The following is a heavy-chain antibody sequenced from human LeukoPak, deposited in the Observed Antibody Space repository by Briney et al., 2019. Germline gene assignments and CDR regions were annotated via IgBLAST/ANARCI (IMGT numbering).Heavy chain of an antibody. V-gene: IGHV3-30*04. CDR3: AREEVAWYYYDSSGYPAI. J-gene: IGHJ3*02. CDR1: GFTFSSYA. CDR2: ISYDGSNK. D-gene: IGHD3-22*01. Sequence: GRSLRLSCAASGFTFSSYAMHWVRQAPGKGLEWVAVISYDGSNKYYADSVKGRFTISRDNSKNTLYLQMNSLRAEDTAVYYCAREEVAWYYYDSSGYPAIWCQGTMVTVSS.